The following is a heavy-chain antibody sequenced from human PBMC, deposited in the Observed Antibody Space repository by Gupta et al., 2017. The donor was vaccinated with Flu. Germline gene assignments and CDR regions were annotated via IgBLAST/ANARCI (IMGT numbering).Heavy chain of an antibody. Sequence: EVQLVESGGGLVQPGGSLRLSYEASGFTFNTYWMTWVRQAPGKGLEWVSNIKHDESHKSYRDSVRGRFTISRDNAKNSLYLQMNSLRVEDTAVYYCARDVSPAVDNVWYDVFDIWGQGTLVTVSS. D-gene: IGHD6-13*01. J-gene: IGHJ3*02. V-gene: IGHV3-7*01. CDR1: GFTFNTYW. CDR3: ARDVSPAVDNVWYDVFDI. CDR2: IKHDESHK.